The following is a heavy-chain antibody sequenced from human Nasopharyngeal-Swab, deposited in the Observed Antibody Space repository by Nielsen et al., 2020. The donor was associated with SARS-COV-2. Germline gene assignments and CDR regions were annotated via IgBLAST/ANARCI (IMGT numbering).Heavy chain of an antibody. CDR2: IYYSGRT. J-gene: IGHJ4*02. CDR3: AREAVWRWLQSNEDRYFDY. CDR1: GGSISTYY. Sequence: GSLRLSCSVSGGSISTYYWSWIRQPPGKGLEWIGYIYYSGRTNYNPSLKSRVTISIDTSKNQFSLKLSSVTAADTAVYYCAREAVWRWLQSNEDRYFDYWGQGTLVTVSS. D-gene: IGHD5-24*01. V-gene: IGHV4-59*13.